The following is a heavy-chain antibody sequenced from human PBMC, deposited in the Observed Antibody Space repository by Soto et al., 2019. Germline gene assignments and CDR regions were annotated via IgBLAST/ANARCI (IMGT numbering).Heavy chain of an antibody. J-gene: IGHJ4*02. Sequence: PEGSLRLSCAASGFVFSDFQFNWVRQAPGGGLEWLSSITGTSAFTEYAESIEGRFTISRDNPNKLLFLHMDNLRPEDTAVYYCARDNLAFQGAFDLWGQGTPVTVSS. CDR1: GFVFSDFQ. V-gene: IGHV3-21*01. D-gene: IGHD3-16*01. CDR2: ITGTSAFT. CDR3: ARDNLAFQGAFDL.